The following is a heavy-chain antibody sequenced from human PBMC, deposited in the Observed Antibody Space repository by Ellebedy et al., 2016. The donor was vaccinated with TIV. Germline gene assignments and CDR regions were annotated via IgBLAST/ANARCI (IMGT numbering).Heavy chain of an antibody. Sequence: GESLKISCAASGFTFRNYAMSWVRQAPGGGLEWVSSISGRIDVAYYADSVKGRFTISRDNAKNSLYLQMNSLRDADTAVYYCVRDLHWAFDIWGQGTVVTVSS. J-gene: IGHJ3*02. D-gene: IGHD1-1*01. CDR1: GFTFRNYA. V-gene: IGHV3-23*01. CDR3: VRDLHWAFDI. CDR2: ISGRIDVA.